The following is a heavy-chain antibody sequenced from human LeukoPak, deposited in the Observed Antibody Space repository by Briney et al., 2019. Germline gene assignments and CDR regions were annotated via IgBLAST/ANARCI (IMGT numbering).Heavy chain of an antibody. CDR2: IVVGSDNT. CDR3: AAGGQLRYFDWLLPEPYYFDY. D-gene: IGHD3-9*01. Sequence: ASVKASCKASGFTFTSSAVQWVRQARGQRLEWIGWIVVGSDNTNYAQKFQERVTITRDMSTSTAYMELSSLRSEDTAVYYCAAGGQLRYFDWLLPEPYYFDYWGQGTLVTVSS. J-gene: IGHJ4*02. V-gene: IGHV1-58*01. CDR1: GFTFTSSA.